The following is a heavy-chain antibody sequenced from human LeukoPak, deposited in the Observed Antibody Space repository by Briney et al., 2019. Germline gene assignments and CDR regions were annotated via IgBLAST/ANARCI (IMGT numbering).Heavy chain of an antibody. CDR1: GFTFSSFG. J-gene: IGHJ3*02. CDR2: ISYDGSNK. CDR3: AKDYDSSGWAAFDI. V-gene: IGHV3-30*18. D-gene: IGHD3-22*01. Sequence: AGSLRLSCAASGFTFSSFGMHWVRQAPGKGLEWVAVISYDGSNKYFADSVKGRLTISRDNSKNTLYLQMNSLRAEDTAVYYCAKDYDSSGWAAFDIWGQGTMVTVSS.